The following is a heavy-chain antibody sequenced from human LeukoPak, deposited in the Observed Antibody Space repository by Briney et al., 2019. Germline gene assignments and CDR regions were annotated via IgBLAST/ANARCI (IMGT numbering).Heavy chain of an antibody. J-gene: IGHJ4*02. D-gene: IGHD6-19*01. CDR3: ARVRGSSGWYNYFDY. CDR1: GGSFSGYY. Sequence: SETLSLTCAVYGGSFSGYYWSWIRQPPGKGLEWIGEINHSGSTNYNPSLKSRVTISADTSKNQFSLKLSSVTAADTAVYYCARVRGSSGWYNYFDYWGQGTLVTVSS. V-gene: IGHV4-34*01. CDR2: INHSGST.